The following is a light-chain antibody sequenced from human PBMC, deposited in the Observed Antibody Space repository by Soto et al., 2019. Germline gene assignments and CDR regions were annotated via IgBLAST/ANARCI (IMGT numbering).Light chain of an antibody. J-gene: IGKJ2*01. CDR3: QQYYSLPYT. CDR1: QSVLYSSNNKNY. Sequence: DIVMTQSPDSLAVSLGERATINCKSSQSVLYSSNNKNYLVWYQQKSGQPPKLLISWASTRESGVPDRFSGGGSGTDSTLTISSLQAEDVAVYYCQQYYSLPYTFGQGTKLEIK. CDR2: WAS. V-gene: IGKV4-1*01.